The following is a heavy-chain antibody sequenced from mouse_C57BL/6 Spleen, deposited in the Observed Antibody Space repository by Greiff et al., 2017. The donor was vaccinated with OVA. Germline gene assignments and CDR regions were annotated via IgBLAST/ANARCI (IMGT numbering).Heavy chain of an antibody. CDR2: INPNNGGT. D-gene: IGHD2-3*01. Sequence: EVQLQQSGPELVKPGASVKISCKASGYTFTDYYMNWVKQSHGKSLEWIGDINPNNGGTSYNQKFKGKATLTVDKSSSTAYMELRSLTSEDSAVYYCAKNYDGYYGFDYWGQGTTLTVSS. J-gene: IGHJ2*01. V-gene: IGHV1-26*01. CDR1: GYTFTDYY. CDR3: AKNYDGYYGFDY.